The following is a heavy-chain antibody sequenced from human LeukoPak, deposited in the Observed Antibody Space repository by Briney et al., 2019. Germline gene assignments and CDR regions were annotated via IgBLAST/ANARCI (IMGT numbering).Heavy chain of an antibody. Sequence: GGSLRLSCAASGFTFSNYWIHWVRQTPGRGLVWVSRINTDGSSTTYADSVRGRFTISRDNAKNTVYLQMNSLRVEDTAVYYCAKDLGYDYVWGEGNLYDYWGQVILVTVSS. CDR1: GFTFSNYW. J-gene: IGHJ4*02. D-gene: IGHD3-16*01. V-gene: IGHV3-74*01. CDR2: INTDGSST. CDR3: AKDLGYDYVWGEGNLYDY.